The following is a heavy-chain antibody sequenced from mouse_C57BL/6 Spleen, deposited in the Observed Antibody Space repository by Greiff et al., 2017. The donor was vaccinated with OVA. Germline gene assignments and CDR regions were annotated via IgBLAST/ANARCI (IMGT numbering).Heavy chain of an antibody. J-gene: IGHJ1*03. CDR2: IDPETGGT. D-gene: IGHD1-1*01. Sequence: QVQLQQSGAELVRPGASVTLSCKASGYTFTDYEMHWVKQTPVHGLEWIGAIDPETGGTAYNQKFKGKAILTADKSSSTAYMELRSLTSEDSAVYYCTRRHYGSRTYFDVWGTGTTVTVSS. CDR1: GYTFTDYE. V-gene: IGHV1-15*01. CDR3: TRRHYGSRTYFDV.